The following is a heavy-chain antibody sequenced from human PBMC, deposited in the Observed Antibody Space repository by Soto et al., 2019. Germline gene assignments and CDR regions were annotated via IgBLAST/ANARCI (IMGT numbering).Heavy chain of an antibody. CDR2: IYYSGST. CDR1: GGSISSYY. V-gene: IGHV4-59*08. Sequence: SETLSLTCTVSGGSISSYYWSWIRQPPGKGLEWIGYIYYSGSTNYNPSLKSRVTISVDTSKNQFSLKLSSVTAADTAVYYCARTPIGDLLPNWFDLWGQGTLVTGSS. D-gene: IGHD2-15*01. J-gene: IGHJ5*02. CDR3: ARTPIGDLLPNWFDL.